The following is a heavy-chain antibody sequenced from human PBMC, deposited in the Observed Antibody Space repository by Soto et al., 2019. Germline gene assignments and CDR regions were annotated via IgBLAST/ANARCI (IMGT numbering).Heavy chain of an antibody. V-gene: IGHV4-34*01. D-gene: IGHD3-10*01. CDR2: INHSGST. J-gene: IGHJ5*02. Sequence: SETLSLTCAVYGGSFSGYYWSWIRQPPGKGLEWIGEINHSGSTNYNPSLKSRVTISVDTSKNQFSLKLSSVTAADTAVYYCARPPPPYGSGSYYNWFDPWGQGTLVTVSS. CDR1: GGSFSGYY. CDR3: ARPPPPYGSGSYYNWFDP.